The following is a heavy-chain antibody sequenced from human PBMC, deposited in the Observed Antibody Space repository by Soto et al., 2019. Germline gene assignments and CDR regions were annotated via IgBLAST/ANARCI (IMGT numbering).Heavy chain of an antibody. D-gene: IGHD6-19*01. CDR2: VSHDGRNT. CDR3: AKGGRQWLVTSDFNY. V-gene: IGHV3-30*18. CDR1: GFTFSDYA. J-gene: IGHJ4*02. Sequence: GGSLRLSCAASGFTFSDYAMHWVRQAPGKGLEWVAVVSHDGRNTHYADSVKGRFTISIDSSKNTVSLEMTSLRAEDTAVYYCAKGGRQWLVTSDFNYWGQGA.